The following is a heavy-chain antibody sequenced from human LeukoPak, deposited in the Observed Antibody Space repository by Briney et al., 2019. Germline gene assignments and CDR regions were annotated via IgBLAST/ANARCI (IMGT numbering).Heavy chain of an antibody. Sequence: PGGSLRLSCAASGFTFSSYSMNWVRQAPGKGLEWVSSISSSSSYIYYADSVKGRFTISRDNAKNSLYLQMNSLRAEDTAVYYCARDGIQLWLCDYWGQGTLVTVSS. D-gene: IGHD5-18*01. V-gene: IGHV3-21*01. CDR1: GFTFSSYS. CDR3: ARDGIQLWLCDY. CDR2: ISSSSSYI. J-gene: IGHJ4*02.